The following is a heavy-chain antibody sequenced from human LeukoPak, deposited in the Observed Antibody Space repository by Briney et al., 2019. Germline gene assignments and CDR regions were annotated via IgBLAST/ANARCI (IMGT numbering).Heavy chain of an antibody. D-gene: IGHD7-27*01. J-gene: IGHJ4*02. Sequence: GGSLRLSCAASGFTFSSYSMNWVRQAPAKGLEWISYISSSSNTIYYEDSVKGRFTISRDNAKNSLYLQMNSLRAEDTAVYYCARGATGDRLGYLGQGSLVTVSS. CDR1: GFTFSSYS. V-gene: IGHV3-48*01. CDR2: ISSSSNTI. CDR3: ARGATGDRLGY.